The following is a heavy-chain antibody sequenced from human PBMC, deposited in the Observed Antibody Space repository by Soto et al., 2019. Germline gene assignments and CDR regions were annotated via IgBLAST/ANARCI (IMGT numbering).Heavy chain of an antibody. Sequence: QVQLVQSGAEVKKPGASVKVSCKASGYTFTSYAMHWVRQAPGQRLEWMGWINAGNGNTKYSQKFQGRVTITRDTSASTAYMELSSLRSEDTAVYYCARAYHWGATSCDFDYWGQGTLVTVSS. V-gene: IGHV1-3*01. D-gene: IGHD7-27*01. J-gene: IGHJ4*02. CDR2: INAGNGNT. CDR1: GYTFTSYA. CDR3: ARAYHWGATSCDFDY.